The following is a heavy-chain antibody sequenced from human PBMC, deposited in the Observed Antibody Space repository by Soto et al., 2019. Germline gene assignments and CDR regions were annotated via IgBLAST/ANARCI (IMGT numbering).Heavy chain of an antibody. Sequence: PSETLSLTCAVSGYSISSGYYWGWIRQTPGKGLEWIASIYHSGSTYYNPSLKSRVTISVDTSKNQFSLELTSVTAADTAVYYCARGAATVTPGWFDPWGQGIMVTVSS. D-gene: IGHD4-17*01. V-gene: IGHV4-38-2*01. CDR2: IYHSGST. CDR3: ARGAATVTPGWFDP. J-gene: IGHJ5*02. CDR1: GYSISSGYY.